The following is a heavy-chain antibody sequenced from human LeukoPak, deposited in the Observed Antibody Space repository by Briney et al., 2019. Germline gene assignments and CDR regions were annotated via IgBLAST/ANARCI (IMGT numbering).Heavy chain of an antibody. V-gene: IGHV3-7*01. CDR1: GFAFSSYW. CDR3: ARTKRGVRFDY. D-gene: IGHD3-10*01. CDR2: IKQDGSEK. Sequence: GGSLRLSCAASGFAFSSYWMSWVRQAPGKGLEWVANIKQDGSEKYYVDSVKGRFTISRDNAKNSLYLQMNSLRAEDTAVYYCARTKRGVRFDYWGQGTLVTVSS. J-gene: IGHJ4*02.